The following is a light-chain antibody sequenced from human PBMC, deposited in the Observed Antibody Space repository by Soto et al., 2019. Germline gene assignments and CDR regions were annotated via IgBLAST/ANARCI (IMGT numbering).Light chain of an antibody. CDR3: QQRSNWPPGWT. V-gene: IGKV3-11*01. CDR2: DAS. J-gene: IGKJ1*01. Sequence: EIVLTQSPATLSLSPGERATLFCRASQSVSSYLAWYQQKPGQAPRLLIYDASNRATGIPARFSGSGSGTDFTLTISSLEPEDFAVYYCQQRSNWPPGWTFGQGTKVEIK. CDR1: QSVSSY.